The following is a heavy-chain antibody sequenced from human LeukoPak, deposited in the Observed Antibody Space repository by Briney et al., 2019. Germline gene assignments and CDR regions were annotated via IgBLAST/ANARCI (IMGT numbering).Heavy chain of an antibody. V-gene: IGHV1-69*05. CDR3: ARGRYYYDSSGYYEEHNFDY. J-gene: IGHJ4*02. CDR1: GGTFSSYA. Sequence: SVKVSCKASGGTFSSYAISWVRQAPGQGLEWMGRIIPIFGTANYAQKSQGRVTITTDESTSTAYMELSSLRSEDTAVYYCARGRYYYDSSGYYEEHNFDYWGQGTLVTVSS. CDR2: IIPIFGTA. D-gene: IGHD3-22*01.